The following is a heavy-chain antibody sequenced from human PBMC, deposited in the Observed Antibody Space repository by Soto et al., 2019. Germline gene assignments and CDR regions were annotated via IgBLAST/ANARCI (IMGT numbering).Heavy chain of an antibody. V-gene: IGHV3-15*01. CDR3: TTDLAADYYYYGMDV. D-gene: IGHD6-13*01. Sequence: PGGSLRISCAASGFTFSNAWMSWVRQAPGKGLEWVGRIKSKTDGGTTDYAAPVKGRFTISRDDSKNTLYLQMNSLKTEDTAVYYCTTDLAADYYYYGMDVWGQGTTVTVSS. CDR2: IKSKTDGGTT. CDR1: GFTFSNAW. J-gene: IGHJ6*02.